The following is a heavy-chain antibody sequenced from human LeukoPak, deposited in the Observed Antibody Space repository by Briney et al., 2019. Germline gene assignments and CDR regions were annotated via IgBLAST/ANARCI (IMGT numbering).Heavy chain of an antibody. CDR3: AREYYGSGSYYWFDP. V-gene: IGHV3-9*01. CDR1: GFTFDDYA. J-gene: IGHJ5*02. CDR2: ISWNSGSI. D-gene: IGHD3-10*01. Sequence: GGSLRLSCAASGFTFDDYAMHWVRQAPGKGLEWVSGISWNSGSIGYADSVKGRFTISRDNAKNSLYLQMNSLRSDDTAVYYCAREYYGSGSYYWFDPWGQGTLVTVSS.